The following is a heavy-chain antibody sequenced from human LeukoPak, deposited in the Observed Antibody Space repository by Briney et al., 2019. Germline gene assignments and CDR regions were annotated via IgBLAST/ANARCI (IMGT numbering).Heavy chain of an antibody. CDR3: AKDRSSSWYARDDY. V-gene: IGHV3-23*01. Sequence: GGSLRLSCAASGFTFSSYAMSWVRQAPGKGLEWVSSLSGSGDNTYYADSVKGRFTISRDNSKNTLYLQMNSLRAEDTAVYYCAKDRSSSWYARDDYWGQGTLVTVSS. CDR1: GFTFSSYA. J-gene: IGHJ4*02. D-gene: IGHD6-13*01. CDR2: LSGSGDNT.